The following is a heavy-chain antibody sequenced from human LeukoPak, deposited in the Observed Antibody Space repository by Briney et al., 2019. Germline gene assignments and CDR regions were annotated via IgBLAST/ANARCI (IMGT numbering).Heavy chain of an antibody. V-gene: IGHV4-4*07. CDR2: IFSSGST. J-gene: IGHJ5*02. Sequence: SETLSLTCTVSGDFIINNYWAWIRQPAGKGPEWIGRIFSSGSTDYNRSLKSRVTISVDKSKNQISLKLTSVTAADTAVYYCARGVGAYNWFDPWGQGTLVTVSS. CDR3: ARGVGAYNWFDP. D-gene: IGHD1-26*01. CDR1: GDFIINNY.